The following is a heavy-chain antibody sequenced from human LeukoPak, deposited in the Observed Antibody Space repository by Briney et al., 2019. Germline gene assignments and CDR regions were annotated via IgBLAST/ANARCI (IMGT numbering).Heavy chain of an antibody. CDR1: GGSISTYY. CDR3: ARESGLWPTYKYGMDV. J-gene: IGHJ6*02. V-gene: IGHV4-59*12. Sequence: PSETLSLTCTVSGGSISTYYWSWIRPSPGKGLEWIGHIYYGGNTNYNPSLQSRVTISRDTSKTQFSLRLRYATAADTAVYYCARESGLWPTYKYGMDVWGQGTTVTVSS. D-gene: IGHD1-1*01. CDR2: IYYGGNT.